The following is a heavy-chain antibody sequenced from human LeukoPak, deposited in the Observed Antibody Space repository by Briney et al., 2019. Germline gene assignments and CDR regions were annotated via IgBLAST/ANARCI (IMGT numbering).Heavy chain of an antibody. D-gene: IGHD6-13*01. J-gene: IGHJ4*02. CDR1: GFSFSSNA. CDR2: IWYDGSNK. CDR3: ARDSSRYAFDY. Sequence: GGSLRLSCAASGFSFSSNAMSWVRQAPGKGLEWVAVIWYDGSNKYYADSVKGRFTISRDNSKNTLYLQMNSLRAEDTAVYYCARDSSRYAFDYWGQGTLVTVSS. V-gene: IGHV3-33*08.